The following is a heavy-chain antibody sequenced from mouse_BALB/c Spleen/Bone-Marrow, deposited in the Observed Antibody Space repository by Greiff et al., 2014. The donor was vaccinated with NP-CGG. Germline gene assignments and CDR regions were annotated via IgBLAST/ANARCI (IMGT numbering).Heavy chain of an antibody. D-gene: IGHD1-1*01. CDR1: GYAFSSSL. CDR3: ARSAYYGSSYGAMDY. J-gene: IGHJ4*01. CDR2: IYPGDGDT. V-gene: IGHV1-82*01. Sequence: VQLQQSGPELVKPGASVKISCTGSGYAFSSSLMNWVKQRPGQGLEWIGRIYPGDGDTNSNGRFKGKATLTADRSSNTAYMQLSSLTSVDSAVYFCARSAYYGSSYGAMDYWGQGTSVTVSS.